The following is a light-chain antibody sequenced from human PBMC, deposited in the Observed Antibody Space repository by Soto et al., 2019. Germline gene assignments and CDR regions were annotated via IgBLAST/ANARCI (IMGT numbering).Light chain of an antibody. CDR2: DVS. CDR3: HQHSAWPIT. V-gene: IGKV3-11*01. Sequence: EIVLTQSPATLSLSPGERATLFCSASQSVSGYLAWYQQKPGQAPRLVIHDVSSRAPDIPARFSGRGSGTDFTLTISSLETEDFAVYYCHQHSAWPITFGQGTKLQ. J-gene: IGKJ2*01. CDR1: QSVSGY.